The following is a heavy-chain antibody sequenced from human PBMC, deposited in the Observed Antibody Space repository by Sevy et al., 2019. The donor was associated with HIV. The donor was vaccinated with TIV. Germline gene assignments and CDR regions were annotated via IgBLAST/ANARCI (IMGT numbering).Heavy chain of an antibody. CDR3: ARDLGSGNYMFDN. Sequence: PGASVKVSCKSSGYPFTRYYMHWVRQAPGQGLEWMGLVNPSGGITSYAQKFQGRVTMTWDTSTSTVYMELSSLRYEDTAVYFCARDLGSGNYMFDNWGQGSRVTVSS. V-gene: IGHV1-46*03. CDR2: VNPSGGIT. J-gene: IGHJ4*02. CDR1: GYPFTRYY. D-gene: IGHD1-26*01.